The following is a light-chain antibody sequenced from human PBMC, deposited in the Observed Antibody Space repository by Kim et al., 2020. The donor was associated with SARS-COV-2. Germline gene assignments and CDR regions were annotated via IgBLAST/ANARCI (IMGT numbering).Light chain of an antibody. V-gene: IGKV1-6*01. CDR3: LKDYNYPLT. J-gene: IGKJ4*01. Sequence: AIQMTQSPSSLSASVGDRVTITCRASQDIGNALGWYQQKPGKAPKLLIYGASSLQSGVPSRFSGSGSGTDFTLTVSSLQPGDFATYYCLKDYNYPLTFGGGTKVDIK. CDR1: QDIGNA. CDR2: GAS.